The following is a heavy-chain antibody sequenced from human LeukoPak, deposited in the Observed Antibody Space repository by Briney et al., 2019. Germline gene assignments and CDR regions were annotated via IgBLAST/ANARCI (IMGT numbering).Heavy chain of an antibody. D-gene: IGHD2-15*01. CDR2: IIPILGIA. V-gene: IGHV1-69*04. Sequence: ASVKVSCKASGYTFTSYDINWVRQAPGQGLEWMGRIIPILGIANYAQKFQGRVTITADKSTSTAYMELSSLRSEDTAVYYCARTPQYCSGGSCYSHSYWGQGTLVTVSS. CDR3: ARTPQYCSGGSCYSHSY. J-gene: IGHJ4*02. CDR1: GYTFTSYD.